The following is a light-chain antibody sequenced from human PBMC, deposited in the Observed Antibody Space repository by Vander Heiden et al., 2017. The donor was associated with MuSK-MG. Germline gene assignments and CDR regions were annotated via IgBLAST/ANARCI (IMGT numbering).Light chain of an antibody. J-gene: IGKJ1*01. V-gene: IGKV3-11*01. CDR3: QQRSNWPRT. CDR2: DAS. CDR1: QSVSSY. Sequence: EIVLTQSPATLSLSPGERATLSCRASQSVSSYLAWYQQKPGQAPRLLIYDASNRATGIPARFSGSGSGTHFTLTISSLAPEDFPVYYCQQRSNWPRTFGEGTKVEIK.